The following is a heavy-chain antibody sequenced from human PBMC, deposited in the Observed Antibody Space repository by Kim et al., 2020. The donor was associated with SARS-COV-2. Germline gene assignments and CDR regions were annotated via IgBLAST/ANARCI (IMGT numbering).Heavy chain of an antibody. D-gene: IGHD2-2*01. CDR3: AGDPAGGQLLQAPDY. J-gene: IGHJ4*02. V-gene: IGHV7-4-1*02. CDR1: GYTFTSYA. Sequence: ASVTVSCKASGYTFTSYAMNWVRQAPGQGLEWMGWINTNTGNPTYAQGFTGRFVFSLDTPVSTAYLQISSLKAEDTAVYYCAGDPAGGQLLQAPDYWGQGTLVTVSS. CDR2: INTNTGNP.